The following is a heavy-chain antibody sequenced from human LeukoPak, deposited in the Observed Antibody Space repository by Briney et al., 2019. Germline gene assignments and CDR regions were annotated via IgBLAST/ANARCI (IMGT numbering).Heavy chain of an antibody. Sequence: PGGSLRLSCAASGFSFSSYGMHWVRQAPGRGLEWVAFIRYDGSSKYYADSVKGRFTISRDNSKNTLYLQMNSLRAEDTAVYYCAKDFDSSGYHTSSYDYWGRGTLVTVSS. CDR2: IRYDGSSK. CDR3: AKDFDSSGYHTSSYDY. J-gene: IGHJ4*02. D-gene: IGHD3-22*01. V-gene: IGHV3-30*02. CDR1: GFSFSSYG.